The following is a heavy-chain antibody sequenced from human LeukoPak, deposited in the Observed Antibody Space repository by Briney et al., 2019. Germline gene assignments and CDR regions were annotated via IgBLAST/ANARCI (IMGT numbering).Heavy chain of an antibody. CDR1: GGSISSGDYY. J-gene: IGHJ4*02. D-gene: IGHD3-22*01. CDR2: IYYSGST. V-gene: IGHV4-30-4*01. Sequence: PSETLSLTCTVSGGSISSGDYYWSWIRQPPGKGLEWIGYIYYSGSTYYNPSLKSRVTMSVDTSKNQFSLDLSSVTAADTAVYFCARDSSGYLESFDYWGQGTLVTVSS. CDR3: ARDSSGYLESFDY.